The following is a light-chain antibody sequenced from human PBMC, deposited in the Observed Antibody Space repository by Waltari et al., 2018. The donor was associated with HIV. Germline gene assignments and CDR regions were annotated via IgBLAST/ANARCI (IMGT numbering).Light chain of an antibody. CDR1: RSNIGSHY. CDR2: RNH. Sequence: QSVLTQPPSTSGPPGQRVTISCSGSRSNIGSHYVYWYQQLPGTAPKLLIYRNHQRPAGVPDRFSGSKSGTSASLDISGLRSEDEALYYCSTWGGSLSGPVFGGGTKLTVL. V-gene: IGLV1-47*01. J-gene: IGLJ3*02. CDR3: STWGGSLSGPV.